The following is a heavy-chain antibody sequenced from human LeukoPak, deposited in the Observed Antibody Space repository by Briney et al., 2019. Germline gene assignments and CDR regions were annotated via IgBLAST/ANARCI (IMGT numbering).Heavy chain of an antibody. J-gene: IGHJ4*02. V-gene: IGHV1-18*04. CDR1: GYTYTSYG. Sequence: ASVKVSCKASGYTYTSYGISWVRQAPGQGGEWMGWINAYNGNTNYVQKLQGRVTMTTDTSTSTAYMELRSLRSDDTAVYYCARVDTDTFDYWGQGTLVTVSS. CDR3: ARVDTDTFDY. D-gene: IGHD5-18*01. CDR2: INAYNGNT.